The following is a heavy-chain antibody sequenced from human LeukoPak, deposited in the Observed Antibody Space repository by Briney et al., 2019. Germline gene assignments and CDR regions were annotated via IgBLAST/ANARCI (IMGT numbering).Heavy chain of an antibody. CDR1: GYTFTNYW. J-gene: IGHJ4*02. V-gene: IGHV5-51*01. Sequence: GESLKISCKVSGYTFTNYWINWVRQMPGKGLEWMAIIYPGDSDTRYSPSFQGQVTISVDKSISTAYLQWSSLKASDTAIYYCAGTAGGYNFRSGSDYWGQGTLVTVSS. D-gene: IGHD3-3*01. CDR2: IYPGDSDT. CDR3: AGTAGGYNFRSGSDY.